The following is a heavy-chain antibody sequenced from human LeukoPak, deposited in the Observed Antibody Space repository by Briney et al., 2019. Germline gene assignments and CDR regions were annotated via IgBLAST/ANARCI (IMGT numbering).Heavy chain of an antibody. V-gene: IGHV4-59*01. CDR3: ARFPTASGNYQIDY. D-gene: IGHD3-10*01. J-gene: IGHJ4*01. CDR2: IYYSGST. CDR1: GGSISSYY. Sequence: SETLSLTCTVSGGSISSYYWSWIRQPPGKGLEWIGYIYYSGSTNYNPSLKSRVTISIDTPKNQFSLKLSSVTAADTAVYYCARFPTASGNYQIDYWGHGTLVTVSS.